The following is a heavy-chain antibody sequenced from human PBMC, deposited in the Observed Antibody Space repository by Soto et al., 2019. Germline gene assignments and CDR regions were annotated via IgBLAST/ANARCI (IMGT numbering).Heavy chain of an antibody. CDR3: ARAMYYYESGGYPQYPNFDY. J-gene: IGHJ4*02. V-gene: IGHV4-59*01. CDR1: GDSISGYY. D-gene: IGHD3-22*01. CDR2: IYYSGST. Sequence: SETLSLTCTVSGDSISGYYWNWIRQPPGKGLEWIGYIYYSGSTSYNPSLKSRVTVSIDTSKNQFSLKLSSVTAADTAVYYCARAMYYYESGGYPQYPNFDYWGQGTLVNVSS.